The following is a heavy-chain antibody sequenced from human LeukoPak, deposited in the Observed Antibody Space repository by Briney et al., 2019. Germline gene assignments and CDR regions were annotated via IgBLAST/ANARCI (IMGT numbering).Heavy chain of an antibody. D-gene: IGHD1-1*01. V-gene: IGHV1-18*01. J-gene: IGHJ5*02. CDR2: ISAYNGNT. CDR3: ARTNTHWNDVLYWFDP. Sequence: ASVKVSCKASGYTFTSYGISWVRQAPGQGLEWMGWISAYNGNTNYAQKLQGRVTMTTDTSTSTAYMELRSLRSDDTAVYYCARTNTHWNDVLYWFDPWGQGTLVTVSS. CDR1: GYTFTSYG.